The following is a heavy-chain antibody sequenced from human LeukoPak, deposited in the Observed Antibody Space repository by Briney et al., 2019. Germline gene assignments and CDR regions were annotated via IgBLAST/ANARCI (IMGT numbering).Heavy chain of an antibody. CDR3: ARDPYCGGDCYSLPDV. Sequence: ASVKVSCKASGGTFSSYAISWARQAPGQGLEWMGGIIPIFGTANYAQKFQGRVTITADKSTSTAYMELSSLRSEDTAVYYCARDPYCGGDCYSLPDVWGKGTTVTVSS. CDR1: GGTFSSYA. CDR2: IIPIFGTA. V-gene: IGHV1-69*06. D-gene: IGHD2-21*02. J-gene: IGHJ6*04.